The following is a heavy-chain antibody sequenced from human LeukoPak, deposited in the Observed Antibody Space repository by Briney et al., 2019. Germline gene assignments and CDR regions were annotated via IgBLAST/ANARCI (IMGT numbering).Heavy chain of an antibody. Sequence: GGSLRLSCAPSGFTFSSYALHWVRQAPGKGLEWVSVISYDGSNKYYADSVKGRFTISRDNSKNTLYLQMNSLRADDTAVYYCAKTPSSRTYSTFDYWGRGTLVTVSS. D-gene: IGHD1-26*01. V-gene: IGHV3-30-3*02. CDR2: ISYDGSNK. CDR1: GFTFSSYA. J-gene: IGHJ4*02. CDR3: AKTPSSRTYSTFDY.